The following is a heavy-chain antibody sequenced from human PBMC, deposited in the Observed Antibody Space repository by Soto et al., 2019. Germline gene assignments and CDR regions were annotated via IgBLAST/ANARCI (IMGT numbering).Heavy chain of an antibody. J-gene: IGHJ3*02. CDR3: AGGRRGYSGYDPYAFDI. Sequence: GASVKVSCKASGYTFTSYGISWVRQAPGQGLEWMGWISAYNGNTNYAQKLQGRVTMTTDTSTSTAYMELRSLRSDDTAVYYCAGGRRGYSGYDPYAFDIWGQGTMVTVSS. D-gene: IGHD5-12*01. CDR1: GYTFTSYG. CDR2: ISAYNGNT. V-gene: IGHV1-18*01.